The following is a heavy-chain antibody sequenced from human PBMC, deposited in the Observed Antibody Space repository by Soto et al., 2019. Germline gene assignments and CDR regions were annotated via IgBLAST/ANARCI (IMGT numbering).Heavy chain of an antibody. V-gene: IGHV4-30-4*01. CDR1: GGSISSGDYY. Sequence: SETLSLTCTVSGGSISSGDYYWSWIRQPPGKGLEWIGYIYYSGSTYYNPSLKSRVTISVDTSKNQFSLKLSSVTAADTAVYYCARGYCSSTSCDYYYYGMDVWGQGTTVTVSS. CDR2: IYYSGST. CDR3: ARGYCSSTSCDYYYYGMDV. J-gene: IGHJ6*02. D-gene: IGHD2-2*01.